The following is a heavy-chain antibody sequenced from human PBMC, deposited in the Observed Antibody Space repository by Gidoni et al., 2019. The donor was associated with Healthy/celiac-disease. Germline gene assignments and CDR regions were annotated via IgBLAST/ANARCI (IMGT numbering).Heavy chain of an antibody. Sequence: QVQLVESGGGVVQPGRSLRLSCAASGFTFSSYAMHWVRQAPGKGLEWVAVISYDGSNKYYADSVKGRFTISRDNSKNTLYLQMNSLRAEDTAVYYCARGPETTVTTFWRFWGQGTLVTVSS. V-gene: IGHV3-30*04. CDR1: GFTFSSYA. D-gene: IGHD4-17*01. CDR3: ARGPETTVTTFWRF. J-gene: IGHJ4*02. CDR2: ISYDGSNK.